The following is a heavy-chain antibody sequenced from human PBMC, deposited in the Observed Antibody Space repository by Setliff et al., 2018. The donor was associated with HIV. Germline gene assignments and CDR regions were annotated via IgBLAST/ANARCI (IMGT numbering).Heavy chain of an antibody. J-gene: IGHJ3*02. D-gene: IGHD3-3*01. CDR1: GFTFSSYG. CDR3: ARAFGYHDFWSGYSGDEFDI. CDR2: IWYDGSNK. V-gene: IGHV3-33*01. Sequence: PGGSLRLSCAASGFTFSSYGMHWVRQAPGKGLEWVAVIWYDGSNKYYADSVKGRFTISRDSSKKTLYLQMNRLTSEDTAVYYCARAFGYHDFWSGYSGDEFDIWGQGTLVTVSS.